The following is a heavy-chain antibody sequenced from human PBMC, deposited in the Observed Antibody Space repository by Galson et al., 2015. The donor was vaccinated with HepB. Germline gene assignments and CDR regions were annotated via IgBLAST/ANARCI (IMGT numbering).Heavy chain of an antibody. CDR1: GFTFSSHW. J-gene: IGHJ4*02. CDR2: INGDGSSR. Sequence: SLRLSCAASGFTFSSHWMHWVRQVPGKGLVWVSRINGDGSSRSYADSVKGRFTISRDNAKSTLYLQMNSLRADDTAVYFCTRDSRYYDFWSGSDCWRQGTLVTVSS. CDR3: TRDSRYYDFWSGSDC. V-gene: IGHV3-74*01. D-gene: IGHD3-3*01.